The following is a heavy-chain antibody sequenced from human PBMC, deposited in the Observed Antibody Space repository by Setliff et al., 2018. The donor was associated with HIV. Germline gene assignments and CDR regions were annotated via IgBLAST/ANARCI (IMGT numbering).Heavy chain of an antibody. Sequence: PGGSLRLSCAASGFTFSAYVMSWIRQAPGRGPEWVSAISARSDYSYAADSMKGRFTISRDNSKNTLYLQMNSLRAEDTALYYCARASVGVWGSYPDWGQGTLVTVSS. CDR2: ISARSDYS. CDR1: GFTFSAYV. J-gene: IGHJ4*02. D-gene: IGHD3-16*02. V-gene: IGHV3-23*01. CDR3: ARASVGVWGSYPD.